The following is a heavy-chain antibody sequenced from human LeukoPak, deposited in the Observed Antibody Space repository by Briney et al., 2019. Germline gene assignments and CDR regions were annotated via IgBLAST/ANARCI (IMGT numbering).Heavy chain of an antibody. CDR2: INPNSGGT. J-gene: IGHJ4*02. D-gene: IGHD3-3*01. CDR3: ARDLTFWSGYSYFDY. V-gene: IGHV1-2*02. CDR1: GYTFTGYY. Sequence: ASVKVSCKASGYTFTGYYMHWVRQAPGQGLEWMGWINPNSGGTNYAQKFQGRVIMTRDTSISTAYMELSRLRSDDTAVYYCARDLTFWSGYSYFDYWGQGTLVTVSS.